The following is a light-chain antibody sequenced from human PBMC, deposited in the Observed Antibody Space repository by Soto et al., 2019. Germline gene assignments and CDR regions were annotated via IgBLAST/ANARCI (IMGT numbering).Light chain of an antibody. CDR1: TSNIGSNT. V-gene: IGLV1-44*01. J-gene: IGLJ2*01. CDR3: AVWDDSLNGSV. CDR2: SDS. Sequence: QSVLTQPPSASGTPGQRVTISGSGSTSNIGSNTVNWYQQLPGTAPKLLIYSDSQRPSGVPDRFSGSKSGTSASLAISGLQSEDESDYYCAVWDDSLNGSVFGGGTKLTVL.